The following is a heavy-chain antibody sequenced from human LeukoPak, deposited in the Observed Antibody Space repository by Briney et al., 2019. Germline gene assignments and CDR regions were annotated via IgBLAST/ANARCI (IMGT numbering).Heavy chain of an antibody. D-gene: IGHD3-3*01. CDR3: AKEGYDFWSGYSTTGDYMDG. CDR1: GVTFSSYG. J-gene: IGHJ6*03. Sequence: GGALRLSCAASGVTFSSYGMHGSRQAPGKGLEWVAFIRYDGSNKYYADSVKGRFTISRDNSKNTPYLQMNRLRAEDTAVDYGAKEGYDFWSGYSTTGDYMDGWGKGTTVTV. V-gene: IGHV3-30*02. CDR2: IRYDGSNK.